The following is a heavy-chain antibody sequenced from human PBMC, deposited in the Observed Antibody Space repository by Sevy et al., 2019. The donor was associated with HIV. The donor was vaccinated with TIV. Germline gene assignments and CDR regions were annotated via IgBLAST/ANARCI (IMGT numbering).Heavy chain of an antibody. J-gene: IGHJ4*02. CDR1: GFTFSKYW. D-gene: IGHD1-7*01. CDR3: ARDDGNYYFHY. CDR2: IKQDAGQK. Sequence: GGSLRLSCAASGFTFSKYWMGWVRQAPGKGLEWVANIKQDAGQKYYVDLGKGRFTISRDNAKNSLYLQMNSLRAEDTAVFFCARDDGNYYFHYWGQGTLVTVSS. V-gene: IGHV3-7*01.